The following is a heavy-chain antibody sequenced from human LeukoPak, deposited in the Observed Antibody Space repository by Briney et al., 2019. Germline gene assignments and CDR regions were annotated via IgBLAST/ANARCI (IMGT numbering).Heavy chain of an antibody. V-gene: IGHV4-34*01. CDR1: GVSFSGYY. CDR2: INHSGST. Sequence: SETLSLTCAVYGVSFSGYYWSWIRQPPGKGLEWIGEINHSGSTNYNPSLRSRVTISVDTSKNQFSLKLSSVTAADTAVYYCARGPGRVVVVPAAGEVDVWGQGTTVTVSS. CDR3: ARGPGRVVVVPAAGEVDV. D-gene: IGHD2-2*01. J-gene: IGHJ6*02.